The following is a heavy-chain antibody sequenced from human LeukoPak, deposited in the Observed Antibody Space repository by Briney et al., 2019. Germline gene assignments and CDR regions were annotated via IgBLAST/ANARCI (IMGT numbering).Heavy chain of an antibody. Sequence: AGGSLRLSCAASGFTFSSQSMNWVRQAPGKGLEWVSSISSGSLYIYYADSVKGRFTVSRDNAKNSLYLQMNSLRAEDTALYYCAKDGTGYSSGWYNYWGQGTLVTVSS. J-gene: IGHJ4*02. CDR1: GFTFSSQS. V-gene: IGHV3-21*04. CDR3: AKDGTGYSSGWYNY. CDR2: ISSGSLYI. D-gene: IGHD6-19*01.